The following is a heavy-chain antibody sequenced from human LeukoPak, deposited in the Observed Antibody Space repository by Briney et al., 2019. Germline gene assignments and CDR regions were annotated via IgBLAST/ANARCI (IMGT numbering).Heavy chain of an antibody. CDR2: IYYSGNT. Sequence: SETLSLTCTVSGFSFSSYYWSWMRQPPGKGLEWIGYIYYSGNTNYNPSLKSRVIISVDTSKNQFSLKLSSVTAADTAVYYCARFSGYPQYYFDYWGQGTQVTVSS. D-gene: IGHD3-22*01. V-gene: IGHV4-59*01. J-gene: IGHJ4*02. CDR3: ARFSGYPQYYFDY. CDR1: GFSFSSYY.